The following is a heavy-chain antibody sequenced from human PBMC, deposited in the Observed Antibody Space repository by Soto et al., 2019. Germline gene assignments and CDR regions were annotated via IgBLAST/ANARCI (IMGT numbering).Heavy chain of an antibody. Sequence: GGSLRLSCAASGFTFSSYWMHWVRQAPGKGLVWVSRINSDGSSTSYADSVKGRFTISRDNAKNTLYLQMNSLRAEDTAVYYCAREPDIVVVPAAPESSNWFDPWGQGTLVTVSS. CDR2: INSDGSST. D-gene: IGHD2-2*01. J-gene: IGHJ5*02. CDR3: AREPDIVVVPAAPESSNWFDP. V-gene: IGHV3-74*01. CDR1: GFTFSSYW.